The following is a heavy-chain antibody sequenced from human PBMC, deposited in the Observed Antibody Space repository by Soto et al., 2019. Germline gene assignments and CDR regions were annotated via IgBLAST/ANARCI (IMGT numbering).Heavy chain of an antibody. CDR1: GFTFSSYG. J-gene: IGHJ3*02. V-gene: IGHV3-33*01. CDR3: ARDQGQQLAQSFDI. Sequence: PGGSLRLSCAASGFTFSSYGMHWVRQAPGKGLEWVAVIWYDGSNKYYADSVKGRFTISRDNSKNTLYLQMNSLRAEDTAVYYCARDQGQQLAQSFDIWGQGTMVTVSS. CDR2: IWYDGSNK. D-gene: IGHD6-13*01.